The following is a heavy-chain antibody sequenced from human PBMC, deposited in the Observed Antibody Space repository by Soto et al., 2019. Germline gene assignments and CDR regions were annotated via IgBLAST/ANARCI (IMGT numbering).Heavy chain of an antibody. CDR1: GFTFSYYW. CDR3: ARGDRGAFDL. J-gene: IGHJ3*01. Sequence: GESLKISCAASGFTFSYYWMHWVRQAPGKGLVWVSRIHSDGSSTTYADSVKGRFTISRDNARNTLYLQMNSLRAEDTAVYYCARGDRGAFDLWGQGTVVTVSS. CDR2: IHSDGSST. D-gene: IGHD1-26*01. V-gene: IGHV3-74*01.